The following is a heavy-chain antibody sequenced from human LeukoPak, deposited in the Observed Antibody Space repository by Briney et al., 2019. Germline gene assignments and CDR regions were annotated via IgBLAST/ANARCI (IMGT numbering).Heavy chain of an antibody. V-gene: IGHV4-30-4*01. CDR1: GGSISSGDYY. CDR2: IYYSGST. J-gene: IGHJ4*02. CDR3: ASEPYGVQDPYFDY. D-gene: IGHD4-17*01. Sequence: PSQTLPLTCTVSGGSISSGDYYWSWIRQPPGKGLEWIGYIYYSGSTYYNPSLKSRVTISVDTSKNQFSLKLSSVTAADTAVYYCASEPYGVQDPYFDYWGQGTLVTVSS.